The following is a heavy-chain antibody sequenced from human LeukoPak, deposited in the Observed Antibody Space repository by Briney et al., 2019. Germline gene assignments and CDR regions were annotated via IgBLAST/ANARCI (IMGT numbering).Heavy chain of an antibody. Sequence: KAGGSLRLSCAASGFTFSSYAMHWVRQAPGQMLEWMGWINAGNGNTKYSQKFQGRVTITRDTSASTAYMELSSLRSEDTAVYYCARAAYSSGWYWFDPWGQGTLVTVSS. D-gene: IGHD6-19*01. CDR2: INAGNGNT. CDR3: ARAAYSSGWYWFDP. J-gene: IGHJ5*02. CDR1: GFTFSSYA. V-gene: IGHV1-3*01.